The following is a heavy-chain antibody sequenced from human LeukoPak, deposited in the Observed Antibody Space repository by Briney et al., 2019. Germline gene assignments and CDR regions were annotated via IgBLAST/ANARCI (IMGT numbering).Heavy chain of an antibody. CDR3: ARGPRNDP. Sequence: ASVKVSCKTSGYPFTTWEINWVRQAAGQGLEWMGWVHPDSGNTAYAQKFQGRVTMTRDTSISTAYMELSGLRSDDTAVYFCARGPRNDPWGQGTLVTVSS. CDR2: VHPDSGNT. V-gene: IGHV1-8*01. D-gene: IGHD1-14*01. J-gene: IGHJ5*02. CDR1: GYPFTTWE.